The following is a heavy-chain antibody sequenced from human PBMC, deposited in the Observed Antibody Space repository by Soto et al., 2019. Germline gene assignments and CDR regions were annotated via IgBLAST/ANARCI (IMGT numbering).Heavy chain of an antibody. Sequence: GSSLRLSCAASGFTISSYGMHWVRQAPGKGLEWVAVISYDGSNKYYADSVKGRFTISRDNSKNTLYLQMNSLRAEDTAVYYCAKDPTEYSSGLDYWGQGT. J-gene: IGHJ4*02. CDR1: GFTISSYG. CDR2: ISYDGSNK. V-gene: IGHV3-30*18. CDR3: AKDPTEYSSGLDY. D-gene: IGHD3-22*01.